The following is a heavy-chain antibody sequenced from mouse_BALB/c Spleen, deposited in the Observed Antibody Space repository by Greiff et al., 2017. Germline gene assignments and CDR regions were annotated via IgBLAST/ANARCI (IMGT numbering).Heavy chain of an antibody. D-gene: IGHD1-1*01. J-gene: IGHJ1*01. CDR1: GFTFSDYY. CDR3: ARDLDYYGSSYWYFDV. V-gene: IGHV5-4*02. CDR2: ISDGGSYT. Sequence: DVMLVESGGGLVKPGGSLKLSCAASGFTFSDYYMYWVRQTPEKRLEWVATISDGGSYTYYPDSVKGRFTISRDNAKNNLYLQMSSLKSEDTAMYYCARDLDYYGSSYWYFDVWGAGTTVTVSS.